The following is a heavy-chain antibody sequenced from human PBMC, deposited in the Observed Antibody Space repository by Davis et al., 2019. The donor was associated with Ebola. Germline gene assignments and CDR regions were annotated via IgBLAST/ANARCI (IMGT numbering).Heavy chain of an antibody. CDR1: GFTFSNYA. CDR2: ISGSGGNT. V-gene: IGHV3-23*01. D-gene: IGHD6-19*01. Sequence: GESLKISCAASGFTFSNYAMSWVRQAPGKGLDWVSGISGSGGNTYYADSVKGRFTISRDNSKNTLYLQMNSLRAEDTAVYYCAKGGWQSWFDPWGQGTLVTVSS. CDR3: AKGGWQSWFDP. J-gene: IGHJ5*02.